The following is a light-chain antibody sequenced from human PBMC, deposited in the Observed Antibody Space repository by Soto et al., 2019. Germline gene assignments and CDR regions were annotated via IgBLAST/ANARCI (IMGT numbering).Light chain of an antibody. CDR2: GSS. V-gene: IGLV1-40*01. CDR3: QSYDSGLSGYV. CDR1: SSNIGAGYD. Sequence: QSVLTQPPSVSGAPGQRVTISCAGSSSNIGAGYDVHWFRQLPGTAPKLLIFGSSNRPLGVPDRFSGSKSETSASLAITGLQAEDEADYYCQSYDSGLSGYVFGAGTKVTVL. J-gene: IGLJ1*01.